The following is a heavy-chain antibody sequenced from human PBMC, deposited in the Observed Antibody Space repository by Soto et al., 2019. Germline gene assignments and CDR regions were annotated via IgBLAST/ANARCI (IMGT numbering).Heavy chain of an antibody. CDR3: ATAWLDIVAVPAAIREFAFDY. CDR2: FDPEDGET. Sequence: ASVKVSCKVSGYTLTELSMHWVRQAPGKGLEWMGGFDPEDGETIYAQKFQGRVTMTEDTSTDTAYMELSSLRSEDTAVYYCATAWLDIVAVPAAIREFAFDYWG. CDR1: GYTLTELS. D-gene: IGHD2-2*03. J-gene: IGHJ4*01. V-gene: IGHV1-24*01.